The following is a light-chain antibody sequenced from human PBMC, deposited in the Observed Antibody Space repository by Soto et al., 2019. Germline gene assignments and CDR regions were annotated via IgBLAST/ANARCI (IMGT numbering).Light chain of an antibody. CDR1: SSNIGSNY. CDR3: AAWDDSLSAVV. Sequence: QSVLTQPPSASGTPGQRVTISCSGSSSNIGSNYVYWYQQLPGTAPKLLIYRNDHRPSGVLDRFSGSKSGTSASLAISGLRSEDEADYYCAAWDDSLSAVVFGGGTKLTVL. V-gene: IGLV1-47*01. CDR2: RND. J-gene: IGLJ2*01.